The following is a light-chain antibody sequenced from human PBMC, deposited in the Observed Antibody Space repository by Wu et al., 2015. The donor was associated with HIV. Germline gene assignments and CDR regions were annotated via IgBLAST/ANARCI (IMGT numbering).Light chain of an antibody. CDR3: QQYNGSPPWT. Sequence: EIVMTQSPATLSVSPGERATLSCRASQSVSSKLAWYQQKPGQAPRLLISGASTRATGIPARFSGSGSGTEFTLTISSLQSEDFAVYYCQQYNGSPPWTFGQGTKVEIK. CDR2: GAS. J-gene: IGKJ1*01. V-gene: IGKV3-15*01. CDR1: QSVSSK.